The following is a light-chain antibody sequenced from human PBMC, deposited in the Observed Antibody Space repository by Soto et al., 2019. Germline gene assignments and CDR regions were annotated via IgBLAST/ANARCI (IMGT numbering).Light chain of an antibody. J-gene: IGKJ4*01. CDR3: MQALHTPRT. CDR1: QSLLHSNGYNY. Sequence: DIVMTQSPLSLPVTPGEPASISCRSSQSLLHSNGYNYLDWYLQKPGQSPQLLIYLGSNRASGVPDRFSGSGSGTDFTLKISRVEAEDDGVYYCMQALHTPRTFGGETNVDIK. CDR2: LGS. V-gene: IGKV2-28*01.